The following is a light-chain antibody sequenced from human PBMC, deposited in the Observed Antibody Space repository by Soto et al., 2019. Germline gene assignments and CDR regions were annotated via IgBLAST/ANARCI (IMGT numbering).Light chain of an antibody. CDR3: QQLNSYPRT. J-gene: IGKJ4*01. V-gene: IGKV1-9*01. CDR1: QGISSY. Sequence: IQLTQSPSSLSASVGDSVTITCRASQGISSYLAWYQQKPGKAPKLLVYDASTLQTGVPSRFSGSGSGTDFTLTISRLQPEDFATYYCQQLNSYPRTFGGGTRVEIK. CDR2: DAS.